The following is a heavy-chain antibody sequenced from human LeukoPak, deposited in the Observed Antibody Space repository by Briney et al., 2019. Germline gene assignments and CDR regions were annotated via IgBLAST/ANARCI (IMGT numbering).Heavy chain of an antibody. D-gene: IGHD6-19*01. CDR2: IKQDGSEK. CDR3: ARDQGGSSGWYPGRYGMDV. CDR1: GFTFSSYW. V-gene: IGHV3-7*03. Sequence: SGGSLRLSCAASGFTFSSYWMNWVRQAPGKGLEWVGNIKQDGSEKYYVDSVKGRFTISRDNAKKSLYLQMNSLRAEDTAVYYCARDQGGSSGWYPGRYGMDVWGQGTTVTVSS. J-gene: IGHJ6*02.